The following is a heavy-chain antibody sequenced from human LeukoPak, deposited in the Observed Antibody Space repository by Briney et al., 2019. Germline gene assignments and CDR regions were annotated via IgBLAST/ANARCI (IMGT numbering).Heavy chain of an antibody. CDR2: IIPILGIA. D-gene: IGHD4-11*01. CDR1: GGTVSSYT. Sequence: SVKVSCKASGGTVSSYTISWVRQAPGQGLEWMGRIIPILGIANYAQKFQGRVTITADKSTSTAYMELSSMRSENTAVYYCARDSPHSNYGPPFYHWPQETLVPVSS. J-gene: IGHJ4*02. CDR3: ARDSPHSNYGPPFYH. V-gene: IGHV1-69*04.